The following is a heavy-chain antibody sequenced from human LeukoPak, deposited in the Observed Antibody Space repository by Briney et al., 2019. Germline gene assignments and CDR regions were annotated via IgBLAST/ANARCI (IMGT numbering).Heavy chain of an antibody. CDR3: ASHTLRITMVRSAFDI. Sequence: SETLSLTFAVYGGSFSGYYWSWIRQPPGKGLEWIGEINHSGSTNYNPSLKSRVTISVDTSKNQYSLKLSSVTAADTAVYYCASHTLRITMVRSAFDIWGQGTMVTVSS. V-gene: IGHV4-34*01. J-gene: IGHJ3*02. CDR1: GGSFSGYY. CDR2: INHSGST. D-gene: IGHD3-10*01.